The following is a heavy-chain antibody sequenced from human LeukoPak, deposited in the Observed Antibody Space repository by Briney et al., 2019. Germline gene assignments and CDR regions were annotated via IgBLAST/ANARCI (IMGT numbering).Heavy chain of an antibody. CDR2: IYYSGST. CDR3: ARNNPSYSGGLYFDY. CDR1: GGSISSYY. J-gene: IGHJ4*02. D-gene: IGHD6-19*01. V-gene: IGHV4-59*08. Sequence: TSETLSLTCTVSGGSISSYYWSWIRQPPGKGLEWIGYIYYSGSTNYNPSLKSRVTISVDTSKNQFSLKLSSVTAADTAVYYCARNNPSYSGGLYFDYWGQEPLVTVSS.